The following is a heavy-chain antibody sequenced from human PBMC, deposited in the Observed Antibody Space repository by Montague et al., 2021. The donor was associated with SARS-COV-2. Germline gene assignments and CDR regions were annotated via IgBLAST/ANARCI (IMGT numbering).Heavy chain of an antibody. V-gene: IGHV3-21*01. D-gene: IGHD3-22*01. J-gene: IGHJ4*02. CDR1: GFTFSSYS. Sequence: SPRLSCAASGFTFSSYSMNWVRQAPGKGLEWVSSISSSSSYIYYADSVKGRFTISRDNAKNSLYLQMNSLRAEDTAVYYCARGATYYYDSSGYVFDYWGQGTLVTVSS. CDR2: ISSSSSYI. CDR3: ARGATYYYDSSGYVFDY.